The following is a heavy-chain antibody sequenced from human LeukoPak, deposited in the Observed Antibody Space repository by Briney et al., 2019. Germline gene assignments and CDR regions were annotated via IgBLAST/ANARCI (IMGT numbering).Heavy chain of an antibody. J-gene: IGHJ4*02. Sequence: SETLSLTCTVSGGSISSSSYYWGWLRQPPGKGLEWVGSMDYIGSIYYNRSLKSRVTISVDTSKTQFSLKLSSVNAADTAVYYCVSSSITMVRGPYYFDYWGQGTLVTVSS. D-gene: IGHD3-10*01. CDR2: MDYIGSI. V-gene: IGHV4-39*01. CDR1: GGSISSSSYY. CDR3: VSSSITMVRGPYYFDY.